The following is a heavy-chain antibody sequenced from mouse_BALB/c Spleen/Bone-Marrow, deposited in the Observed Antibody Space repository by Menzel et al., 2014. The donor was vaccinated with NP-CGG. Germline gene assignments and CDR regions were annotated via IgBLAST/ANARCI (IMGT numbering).Heavy chain of an antibody. CDR3: ARDYGNLCYFDD. D-gene: IGHD2-1*01. CDR2: ISCYNGAT. Sequence: LVKTGASVKISCKASGYSFTGYYMHWVKQSHGKSLEWIGYISCYNGATSYNQKFKGKATFTVDTSSSTAYMQLNSLTSEDSAVYYCARDYGNLCYFDDWGQGTTLTVSS. V-gene: IGHV1S34*01. J-gene: IGHJ2*01. CDR1: GYSFTGYY.